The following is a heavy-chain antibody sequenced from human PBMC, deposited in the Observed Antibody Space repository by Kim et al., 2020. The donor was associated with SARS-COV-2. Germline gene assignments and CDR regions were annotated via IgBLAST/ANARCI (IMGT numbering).Heavy chain of an antibody. CDR2: INPSGDT. CDR3: ARDLGSGAAAGTDYFQNMDV. V-gene: IGHV1-46*01. Sequence: ASVKVSCKASGYTLTKHYIHWVRQAPGQGLEWMGIINPSGDTTYAQKFQARVTMTSDTSTSTVYMELRSLRSEDTAVYYCARDLGSGAAAGTDYFQNMDV. J-gene: IGHJ6*03. CDR1: GYTLTKHY. D-gene: IGHD6-13*01.